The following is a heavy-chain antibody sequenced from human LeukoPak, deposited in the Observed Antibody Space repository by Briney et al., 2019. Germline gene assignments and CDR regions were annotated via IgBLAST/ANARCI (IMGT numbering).Heavy chain of an antibody. Sequence: SETLSLTCTVSSGSISTYYWSWIRQPPGKGLEWIGYIYHNGNTNYNPSLKSRVTLSVDTSKNQFSLKLSSVTAADAAVYYCAKDDVAAFATGYMDVWGKGTTVTVSS. J-gene: IGHJ6*03. CDR2: IYHNGNT. CDR1: SGSISTYY. V-gene: IGHV4-59*01. D-gene: IGHD6-6*01. CDR3: AKDDVAAFATGYMDV.